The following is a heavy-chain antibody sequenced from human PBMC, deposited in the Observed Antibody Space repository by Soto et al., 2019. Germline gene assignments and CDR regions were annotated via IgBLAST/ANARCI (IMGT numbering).Heavy chain of an antibody. CDR2: IIPIFGTA. V-gene: IGHV1-69*13. J-gene: IGHJ5*02. CDR1: GGTFSSYA. Sequence: GASVKVSCKASGGTFSSYAISWVRQGPGQGLEWMGGIIPIFGTANYAQKFQGRVTITADESTSTAYMELSSLRSEETAVYYCARVGTAGMWRGYSYGGSRWFDPWGQGTMVTVSS. D-gene: IGHD5-18*01. CDR3: ARVGTAGMWRGYSYGGSRWFDP.